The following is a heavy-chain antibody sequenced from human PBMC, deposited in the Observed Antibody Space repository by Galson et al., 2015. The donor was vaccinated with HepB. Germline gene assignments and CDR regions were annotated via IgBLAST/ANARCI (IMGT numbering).Heavy chain of an antibody. J-gene: IGHJ5*02. Sequence: SLRLSCAVSGVAVSSNYMNWVRQAPGKGLEWVSLLYRGGDTYYADSVKGRFTVSRDNSKNTLFLQMSSLRVEDTAVHYCARATLDVGPYWFDPWGQGTLVTVSS. CDR3: ARATLDVGPYWFDP. D-gene: IGHD2-15*01. CDR2: LYRGGDT. CDR1: GVAVSSNY. V-gene: IGHV3-66*01.